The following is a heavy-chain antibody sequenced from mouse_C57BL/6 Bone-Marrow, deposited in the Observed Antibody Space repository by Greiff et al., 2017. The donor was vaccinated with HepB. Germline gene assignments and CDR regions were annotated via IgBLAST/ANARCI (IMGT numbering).Heavy chain of an antibody. Sequence: EVMLVESGGDLVKPGGSLKLSCAASGFTFSSSGMSWVRQTPDKRLEWVATISSGGSYIYYPDSVKGRFTISRDNAKNTLYLQMSSLKSEDTAMYYGARDGRYFDVWGTGTTVTVSS. V-gene: IGHV5-6*01. CDR2: ISSGGSYI. CDR1: GFTFSSSG. CDR3: ARDGRYFDV. J-gene: IGHJ1*03. D-gene: IGHD2-3*01.